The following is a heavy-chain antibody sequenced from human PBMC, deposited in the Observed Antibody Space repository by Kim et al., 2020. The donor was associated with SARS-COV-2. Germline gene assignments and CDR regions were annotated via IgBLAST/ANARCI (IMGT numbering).Heavy chain of an antibody. J-gene: IGHJ6*02. CDR2: INHSGST. CDR3: AKMPLRNYYGSGSYYNSVPYNSHYYYGMDV. Sequence: SETLSLTCAVYGGSFSGYYWSWIRQPPGKGLEWIGEINHSGSTNYNPSLKSRVTISVDTSKNQFSLKLSSVTAADTAVYYCAKMPLRNYYGSGSYYNSVPYNSHYYYGMDVWGQGTTVTVSS. CDR1: GGSFSGYY. V-gene: IGHV4-34*01. D-gene: IGHD3-10*01.